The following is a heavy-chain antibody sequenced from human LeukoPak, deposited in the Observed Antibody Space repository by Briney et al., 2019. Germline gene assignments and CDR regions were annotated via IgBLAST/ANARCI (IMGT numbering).Heavy chain of an antibody. CDR1: GFTFSNYA. D-gene: IGHD3-10*01. J-gene: IGHJ6*02. Sequence: GASLRLSCAASGFTFSNYAMTWVRQAPGKGLECVSDISGRGGTTYYADSVKGRFTISRDNSKNTLYLQMNSLRAEDTAVYYCARGPYGMDVWGQGTTVTVSS. CDR2: ISGRGGTT. CDR3: ARGPYGMDV. V-gene: IGHV3-23*01.